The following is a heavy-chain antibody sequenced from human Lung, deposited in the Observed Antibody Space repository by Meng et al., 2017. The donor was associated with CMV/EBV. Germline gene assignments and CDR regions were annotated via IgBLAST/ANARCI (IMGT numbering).Heavy chain of an antibody. CDR1: GGSISGYY. CDR2: VYYNENTYYTGGT. D-gene: IGHD3-10*01. V-gene: IGHV4-59*01. J-gene: IGHJ4*01. CDR3: ARDPLVRGWGGYVDY. Sequence: SETLSLXCTVSGGSISGYYWTWIRQPPGKGLEWIGYVYYNENTYYTGGTNYNPSLKSRVTMSVDTSQNQFSLKLSSVTAADTAVYYCARDPLVRGWGGYVDYWGQGTLVTVSS.